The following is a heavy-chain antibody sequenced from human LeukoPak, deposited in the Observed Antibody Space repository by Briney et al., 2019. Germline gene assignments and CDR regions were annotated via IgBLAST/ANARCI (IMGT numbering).Heavy chain of an antibody. D-gene: IGHD3-22*01. V-gene: IGHV3-74*01. J-gene: IGHJ4*02. CDR1: GFTFSSYW. CDR2: INSDGSST. Sequence: GGSLRLSCAASGFTFSSYWMHWVRQAPGKGLVWVSRINSDGSSTSYADSVKGRFTISRDNAKNTLYLQMNSLRAEDTAVYYCAREKGYYDSSGYFVGDYWGQGTLVTVSS. CDR3: AREKGYYDSSGYFVGDY.